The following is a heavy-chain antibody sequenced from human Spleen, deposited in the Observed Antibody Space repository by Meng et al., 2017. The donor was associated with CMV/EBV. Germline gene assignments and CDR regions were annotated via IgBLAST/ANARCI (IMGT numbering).Heavy chain of an antibody. CDR3: ARGKGKNAFDI. CDR2: INPNPNFDDI. Sequence: ASVKVSCKASGYTFIGYHIHWVRQAPGQGLEWMGWINPNPNFDDIAYAQKFQGRVTVTRDTSISTAYMELTRLRPDDTAVYYCARGKGKNAFDIWGQGTMVTVSS. J-gene: IGHJ3*02. D-gene: IGHD3-10*01. V-gene: IGHV1-2*02. CDR1: GYTFIGYH.